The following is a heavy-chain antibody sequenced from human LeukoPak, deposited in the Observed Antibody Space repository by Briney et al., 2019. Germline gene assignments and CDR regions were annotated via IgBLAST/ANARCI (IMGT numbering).Heavy chain of an antibody. V-gene: IGHV4-31*03. J-gene: IGHJ6*02. CDR3: ARGSRYCSSTSCYVTDYYYYYGMDV. CDR1: GGSISSGGYY. Sequence: SQTLSLTCTVSGGSISSGGYYWSWIRQHPGKGLEWLGYIYYSGSTYYNPSLKSRVTISVDTSKNQFSLKLSSVTAADTAVYYCARGSRYCSSTSCYVTDYYYYYGMDVWGQGTTVTVSS. CDR2: IYYSGST. D-gene: IGHD2-2*01.